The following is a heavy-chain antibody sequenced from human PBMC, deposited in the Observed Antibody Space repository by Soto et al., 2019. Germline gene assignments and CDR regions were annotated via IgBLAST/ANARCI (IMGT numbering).Heavy chain of an antibody. Sequence: QVQLVQSGAEVKKPGASVKVSCKVSGYTLTELSMHWVRQAPGKGLEWMGGFDPEDGETIYAQKFQGRVTMTEDTSTDPAYRELSSLRSEETAVYYCATTPQIAQDLGWFEPWGQGTLVTVSS. CDR1: GYTLTELS. CDR3: ATTPQIAQDLGWFEP. J-gene: IGHJ5*02. V-gene: IGHV1-24*01. CDR2: FDPEDGET. D-gene: IGHD1-26*01.